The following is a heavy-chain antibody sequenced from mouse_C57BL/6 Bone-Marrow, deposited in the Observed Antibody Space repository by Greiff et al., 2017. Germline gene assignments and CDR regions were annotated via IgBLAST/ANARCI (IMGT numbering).Heavy chain of an antibody. CDR3: AREEYDDGYNFDY. V-gene: IGHV1-63*01. J-gene: IGHJ2*01. CDR1: GYTFTTSW. Sequence: QVQLQQPGAELVRPGTSVKLSCKASGYTFTTSWIGWVKQRPGHGLEWIGDIYPGGGYTNYNENFKGKATLTADKSSSTADMQFSSLTSADSGIYYGAREEYDDGYNFDYWGQGATLTVSS. D-gene: IGHD2-14*01. CDR2: IYPGGGYT.